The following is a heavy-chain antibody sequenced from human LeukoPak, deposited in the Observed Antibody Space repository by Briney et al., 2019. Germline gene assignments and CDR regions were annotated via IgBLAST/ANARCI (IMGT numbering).Heavy chain of an antibody. J-gene: IGHJ1*01. CDR2: ISYDGSNK. D-gene: IGHD6-13*01. CDR3: ARSLGQQLVTGYFQH. Sequence: PGRSLSLSCAASGFTFSSYAMHWVRQAPGKGLEWVAVISYDGSNKYYADSVKGRFTISRDNSKNTLYLQMNSLRAEDTAVYYCARSLGQQLVTGYFQHWGQGTLVTVSS. CDR1: GFTFSSYA. V-gene: IGHV3-30*04.